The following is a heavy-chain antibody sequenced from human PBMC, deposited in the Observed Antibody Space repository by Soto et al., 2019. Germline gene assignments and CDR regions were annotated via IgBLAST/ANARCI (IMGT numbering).Heavy chain of an antibody. Sequence: QVQLQQWGAGLLKPSETLSLTCAVYGGSFSGYYWSWIRQPPGKGLEWIGEINHSGSTNYNPSLKSRLTISVDTSKNQFSLKLSSVTAADTAVYYCARTAGYCSGGSCYEKYYFDYWGQGTLVTVSS. D-gene: IGHD2-15*01. CDR2: INHSGST. CDR1: GGSFSGYY. J-gene: IGHJ4*02. V-gene: IGHV4-34*01. CDR3: ARTAGYCSGGSCYEKYYFDY.